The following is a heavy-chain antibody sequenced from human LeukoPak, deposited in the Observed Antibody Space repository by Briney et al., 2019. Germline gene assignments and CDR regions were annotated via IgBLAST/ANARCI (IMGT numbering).Heavy chain of an antibody. D-gene: IGHD3-22*01. J-gene: IGHJ5*02. CDR3: ASLGDSRDYYP. Sequence: PSETLSLTCIVSGASISSDYWSWIRQPPGKGLEWIGYIYYSGSTNYNPSLKSRVTISVDTSKNQFSLKLSSVTAADTAVYYCASLGDSRDYYPWGQGTLVTVSS. V-gene: IGHV4-59*08. CDR1: GASISSDY. CDR2: IYYSGST.